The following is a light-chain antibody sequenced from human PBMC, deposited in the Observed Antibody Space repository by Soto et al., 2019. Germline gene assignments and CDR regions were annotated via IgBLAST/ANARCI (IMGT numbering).Light chain of an antibody. Sequence: DIQVTQSPSSLSASVGYTVTITCRTSQSISWKLSWYQQIPGKAPKLLIYAASRLQSGVPSRFSASGSGTEFTLTISSLHPDDFASYYCQQSYSRVTFGQGTKVDIK. CDR2: AAS. J-gene: IGKJ1*01. V-gene: IGKV1-39*01. CDR3: QQSYSRVT. CDR1: QSISWK.